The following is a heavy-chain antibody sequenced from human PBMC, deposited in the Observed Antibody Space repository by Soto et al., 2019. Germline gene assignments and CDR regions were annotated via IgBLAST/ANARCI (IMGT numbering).Heavy chain of an antibody. CDR3: ARHGLFEQLVGDGFDY. CDR2: IYYSGST. CDR1: GGSISSSSYY. D-gene: IGHD6-6*01. J-gene: IGHJ4*02. Sequence: QLQLQESGPGLVKPSETLSLTCTVSGGSISSSSYYWGWIRQPPGKGLEWIGSIYYSGSTYYNPSLKSRVTISVDTSKNQFSLKLSSVTAADTAVYYCARHGLFEQLVGDGFDYWGQGTLVTVSS. V-gene: IGHV4-39*01.